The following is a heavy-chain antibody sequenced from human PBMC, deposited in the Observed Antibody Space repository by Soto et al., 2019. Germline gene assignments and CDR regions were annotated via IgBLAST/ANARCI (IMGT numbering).Heavy chain of an antibody. V-gene: IGHV1-2*04. CDR1: GYSFTDYH. CDR2: INPKSGGT. Sequence: GASVKVSCKASGYSFTDYHIHWVRQSPGQGLEWLGRINPKSGGTSTAQKFQGWVTMTTDTSISTASMELTRLTSDDTAIYYCARGDSTDCSNGVCSFFYNHDMDVWGQGTTVTVSS. CDR3: ARGDSTDCSNGVCSFFYNHDMDV. J-gene: IGHJ6*02. D-gene: IGHD2-8*01.